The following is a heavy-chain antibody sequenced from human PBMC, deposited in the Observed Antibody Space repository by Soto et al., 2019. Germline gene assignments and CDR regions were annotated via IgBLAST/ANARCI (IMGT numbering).Heavy chain of an antibody. CDR3: ARGVVVVAASDNWFDP. D-gene: IGHD2-15*01. CDR2: MNPNSGNT. Sequence: QVQLVQSGAEVKKPGASVKVSCKASGYTFTSYDINWVRQATGQGLEWMGWMNPNSGNTGYAQKFQGRVTMTRNTSIRTAYMELSSLRSEDTAVYYCARGVVVVAASDNWFDPWGQGTLVTVSS. J-gene: IGHJ5*02. CDR1: GYTFTSYD. V-gene: IGHV1-8*01.